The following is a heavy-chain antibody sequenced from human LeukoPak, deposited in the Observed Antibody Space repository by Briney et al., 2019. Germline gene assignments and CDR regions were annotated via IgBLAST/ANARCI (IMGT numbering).Heavy chain of an antibody. CDR2: INPSGGST. CDR3: ARTDLPPYYDSSGYPYYFDY. Sequence: GGSLRLSCAASGFTFSGSAMHWVRQAPGQGLEWMGIINPSGGSTSYAQKFQGRVTMTRDTSTSTVYMELSSLRSEDTAVYYCARTDLPPYYDSSGYPYYFDYWGQGTLVTVSS. V-gene: IGHV1-46*01. CDR1: GFTFSGSA. J-gene: IGHJ4*02. D-gene: IGHD3-22*01.